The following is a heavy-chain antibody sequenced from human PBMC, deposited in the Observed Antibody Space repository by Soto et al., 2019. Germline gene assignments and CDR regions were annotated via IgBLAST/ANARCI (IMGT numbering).Heavy chain of an antibody. J-gene: IGHJ6*02. CDR1: GFTFSSYS. D-gene: IGHD3-22*01. CDR3: ARDAPYYYYDSSGSPTHYSYYYGIDV. CDR2: ISSSSSTI. Sequence: GGSLRLSCAASGFTFSSYSMNWVRQAPGKGLEWVSYISSSSSTIYYADSVKGRFTISRDNAKNSLYLQMNSLRDEDTAVYYCARDAPYYYYDSSGSPTHYSYYYGIDVWGQGTPVTVSS. V-gene: IGHV3-48*02.